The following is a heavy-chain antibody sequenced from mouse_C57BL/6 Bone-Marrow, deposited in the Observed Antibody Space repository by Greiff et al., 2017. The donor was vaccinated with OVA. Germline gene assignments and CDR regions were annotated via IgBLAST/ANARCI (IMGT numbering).Heavy chain of an antibody. CDR2: INPGSGGT. CDR1: GYAFTNYL. Sequence: VQLQQSGAELVRPGTSVKVSCKASGYAFTNYLIEWVKQRPGQGLEWIGVINPGSGGTNYNEKFKGKATLTADKSSSTAYMQLSSLTSEDSAVYFWAKRRYYYGSSYGVAYWGQGTLVTVSA. V-gene: IGHV1-54*01. D-gene: IGHD1-1*01. CDR3: AKRRYYYGSSYGVAY. J-gene: IGHJ3*01.